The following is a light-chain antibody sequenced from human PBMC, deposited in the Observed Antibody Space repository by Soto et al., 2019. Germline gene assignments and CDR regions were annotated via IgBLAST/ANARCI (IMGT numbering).Light chain of an antibody. Sequence: QSVLTQPPSASGTPGQRVIIYCSGSSSNIGSNPVNWYQQVPGTAPKLLIYSNTLRPSGVPDRFSGSKSGTSASLAISGLQSEDEADYYCAAWDDSLIALFGGGTKVTVL. CDR2: SNT. V-gene: IGLV1-44*01. CDR3: AAWDDSLIAL. CDR1: SSNIGSNP. J-gene: IGLJ2*01.